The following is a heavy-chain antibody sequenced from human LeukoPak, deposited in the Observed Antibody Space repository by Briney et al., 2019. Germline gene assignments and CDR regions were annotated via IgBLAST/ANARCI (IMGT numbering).Heavy chain of an antibody. CDR3: VKDLYLVGATGFDY. Sequence: PGGSLRLSCAASGFTFSNYMMHWVRQAPGKGLEYVSAISSNGGSTYYADSVKGRFTISRDNSKNTLYLQMSSLRAEDTAVYYCVKDLYLVGATGFDYWGQGTLVTVSS. CDR2: ISSNGGST. V-gene: IGHV3-64D*06. J-gene: IGHJ4*02. D-gene: IGHD1-26*01. CDR1: GFTFSNYM.